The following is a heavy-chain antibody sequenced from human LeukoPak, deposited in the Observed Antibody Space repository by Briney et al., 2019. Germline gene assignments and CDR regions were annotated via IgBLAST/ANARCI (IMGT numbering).Heavy chain of an antibody. J-gene: IGHJ4*02. CDR1: GYSISSGYY. CDR3: ASFMTTVTTSGIY. V-gene: IGHV4-38-2*01. CDR2: IYHSGST. Sequence: SETLSLTCAVSGYSISSGYYWGWIRQPPGKGLEWIGSIYHSGSTYYNPSLKSRVTISVDTSKNQFSLKLSSVTAADTAVYYCASFMTTVTTSGIYWGQGTLVTVSS. D-gene: IGHD4-17*01.